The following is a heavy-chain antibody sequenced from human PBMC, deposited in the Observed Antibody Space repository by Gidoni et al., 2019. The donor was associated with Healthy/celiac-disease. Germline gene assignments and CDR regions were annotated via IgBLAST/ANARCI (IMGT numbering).Heavy chain of an antibody. CDR3: ARQDIVVVTAMLTFDAFDI. D-gene: IGHD2-21*02. J-gene: IGHJ3*02. CDR2: IYPDDSDT. CDR1: GYSFSSYW. V-gene: IGHV5-51*03. Sequence: EVQLVQSGAEVKKPGESLKISCTGSGYSFSSYWIGWVRQMPGKGLEWMGIIYPDDSDTRYSPSFQGQVTISADKSINTAYLQWSSLKASDTAMYYCARQDIVVVTAMLTFDAFDIWGQGTMVTVSS.